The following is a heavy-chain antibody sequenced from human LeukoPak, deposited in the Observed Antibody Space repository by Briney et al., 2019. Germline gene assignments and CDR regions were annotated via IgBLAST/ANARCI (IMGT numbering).Heavy chain of an antibody. V-gene: IGHV4-30-4*01. CDR1: GGSIISGDYY. D-gene: IGHD2-21*01. CDR3: ASLAYYSFDY. J-gene: IGHJ4*02. Sequence: SETLSLTCTVSGGSIISGDYYWSWIRQPPGKGLEWIGYIFYTGSTYYNPSLKSRVTISVDTFKNQFSLRLSSVTAADTAVYYCASLAYYSFDYWGQGTLVTVSS. CDR2: IFYTGST.